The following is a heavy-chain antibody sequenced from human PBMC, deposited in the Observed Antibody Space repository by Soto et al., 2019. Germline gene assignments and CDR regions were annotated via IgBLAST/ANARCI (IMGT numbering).Heavy chain of an antibody. CDR2: VNPKRGDA. V-gene: IGHV1-2*04. CDR3: ARDPGIPGRFWYFDL. D-gene: IGHD3-3*01. J-gene: IGHJ2*01. Sequence: QVLLVQSGAEMKKPGASVKVSCKASGYKFSDYYIHWVRQAPGQGLVWMGWVNPKRGDATYAQKFQGWVTMTRDAAISTAYLELNRLSSDDTATYYCARDPGIPGRFWYFDLWGRGTLITVSS. CDR1: GYKFSDYY.